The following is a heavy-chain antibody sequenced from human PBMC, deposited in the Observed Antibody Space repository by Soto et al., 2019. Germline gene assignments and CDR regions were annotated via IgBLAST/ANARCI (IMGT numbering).Heavy chain of an antibody. CDR3: AKDGGSGWYEFDY. V-gene: IGHV3-30*18. Sequence: GGSLRLSCVASGFTFSSYGMHWVRQAPGKGLEWVAVISYDGSNKYYADSVKGRFTISRDNSKNTLYLQMNSLRAEDTAVYYCAKDGGSGWYEFDYWGQGTLVTVSS. J-gene: IGHJ4*02. CDR2: ISYDGSNK. D-gene: IGHD6-19*01. CDR1: GFTFSSYG.